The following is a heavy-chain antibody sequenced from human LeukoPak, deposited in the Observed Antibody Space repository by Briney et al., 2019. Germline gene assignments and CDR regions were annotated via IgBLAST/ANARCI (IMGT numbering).Heavy chain of an antibody. CDR3: ASLIAAAGGYFDY. CDR2: IYYSGST. CDR1: GGSISSGDYY. J-gene: IGHJ4*02. Sequence: SQTLSLTCTVSGGSISSGDYYWSWIRQPPGKGLEWIGYIYYSGSTYYNPSLKSRVTISVDTSKNQFSLKLSSVTAADTAVYHCASLIAAAGGYFDYWGQGTLVTVSS. D-gene: IGHD6-13*01. V-gene: IGHV4-30-4*01.